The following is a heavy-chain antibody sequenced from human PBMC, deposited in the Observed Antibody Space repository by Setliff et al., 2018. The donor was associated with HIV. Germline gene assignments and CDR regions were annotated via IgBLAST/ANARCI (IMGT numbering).Heavy chain of an antibody. V-gene: IGHV1-2*06. D-gene: IGHD6-19*01. Sequence: VKVSCKTSGYIFTGYYIHWVRQAPGQGLEWMGRINPNNGDTNSAQKFQGRVTMTRDTSISTAYMELSRLRSDDTSVYYCARDRWVWGGSDSGYYYYFMDVWGKGTTVTVSS. J-gene: IGHJ6*03. CDR1: GYIFTGYY. CDR2: INPNNGDT. CDR3: ARDRWVWGGSDSGYYYYFMDV.